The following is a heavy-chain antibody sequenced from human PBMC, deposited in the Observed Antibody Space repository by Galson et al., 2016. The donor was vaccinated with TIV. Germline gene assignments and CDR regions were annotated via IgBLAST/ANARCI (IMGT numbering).Heavy chain of an antibody. CDR2: IDTDGTTT. D-gene: IGHD3-16*01. Sequence: SLRLSCAASGISVNNDWMHWVRQSPEKGLVWVARIDTDGTTTYYADSVKGRFSISRDNAKNTVYLQMNNLIVDDTAVYYCVRLRLGWHWGQGTLVTVSS. V-gene: IGHV3-74*01. CDR3: VRLRLGWH. CDR1: GISVNNDW. J-gene: IGHJ1*01.